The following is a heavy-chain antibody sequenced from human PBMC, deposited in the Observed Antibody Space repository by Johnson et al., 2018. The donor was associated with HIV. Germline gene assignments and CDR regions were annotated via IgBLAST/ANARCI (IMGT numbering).Heavy chain of an antibody. V-gene: IGHV3-48*01. CDR3: ARSLGYSYANDAFDI. J-gene: IGHJ3*02. CDR2: ISSSSSTR. Sequence: VQLVESGGGLVQPGGSLRLSCGASGFTFSSYSMNWVRQAPGKGLEWVSCISSSSSTRHYAYSVKGRFIISRDNAKNSLYLQMNSLRAEDTAVYYGARSLGYSYANDAFDIWGQGTMVTVSS. CDR1: GFTFSSYS. D-gene: IGHD5-18*01.